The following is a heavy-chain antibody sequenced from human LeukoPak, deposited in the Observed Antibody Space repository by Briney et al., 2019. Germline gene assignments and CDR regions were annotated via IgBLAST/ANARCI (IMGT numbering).Heavy chain of an antibody. CDR1: GGSINSGNYY. V-gene: IGHV4-61*02. J-gene: IGHJ5*02. D-gene: IGHD1-26*01. Sequence: SETLSLTCTVSGGSINSGNYYWSWIRQPAGKGLEWIGRIYASGSTNYNPSLKSRLTISIDTSRNQFSLTLTSVTAADTAVYYCARGGALTVPGEWFDPWGQGTLVTVSS. CDR3: ARGGALTVPGEWFDP. CDR2: IYASGST.